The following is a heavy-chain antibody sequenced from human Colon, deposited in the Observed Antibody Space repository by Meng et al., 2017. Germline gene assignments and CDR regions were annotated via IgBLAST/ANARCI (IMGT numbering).Heavy chain of an antibody. J-gene: IGHJ4*02. CDR3: ARNPVIPDARTFDF. V-gene: IGHV4-30-4*01. Sequence: QVQLQESGPGLVKPSQTLSLTCTISGGSINRADYYWNWIRQSPGKGLEWLGYIHSSGNTYYTPSLKSRLTMSLDTSKNQFSLRLTSVTAADTAVYYCARNPVIPDARTFDFWGQGALVTVSS. CDR2: IHSSGNT. D-gene: IGHD2-2*01. CDR1: GGSINRADYY.